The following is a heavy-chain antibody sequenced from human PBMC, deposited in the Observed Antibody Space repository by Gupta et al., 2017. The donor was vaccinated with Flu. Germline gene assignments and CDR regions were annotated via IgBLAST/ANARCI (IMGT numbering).Heavy chain of an antibody. J-gene: IGHJ4*02. Sequence: TFSSYAMSWVRQAPGKGLEWVSAISGSGGSTYYADPVKGRFTISRDNSKNTLYLQMNSLRAEDTAVYYCAKTAAYYYDRSGYYYFDYWGQGTLVTVSS. CDR2: ISGSGGST. V-gene: IGHV3-23*01. CDR3: AKTAAYYYDRSGYYYFDY. CDR1: TFSSYA. D-gene: IGHD3-22*01.